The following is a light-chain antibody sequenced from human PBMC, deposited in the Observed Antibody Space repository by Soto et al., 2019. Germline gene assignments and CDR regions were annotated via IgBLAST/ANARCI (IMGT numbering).Light chain of an antibody. CDR1: SSDVGGYNY. V-gene: IGLV2-14*01. Sequence: QYALTQPASVSGSPGQSITISCTGTSSDVGGYNYVSWYQQHPGKAPKLMIYDVSNRHSGVSNRFSGSKSGNTASLTISGLQAEDEADYYCSSYTSSSTLLYVFGTGTKLTVL. CDR2: DVS. J-gene: IGLJ1*01. CDR3: SSYTSSSTLLYV.